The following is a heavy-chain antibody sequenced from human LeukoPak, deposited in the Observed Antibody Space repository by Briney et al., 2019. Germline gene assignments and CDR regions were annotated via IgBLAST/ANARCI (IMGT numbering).Heavy chain of an antibody. J-gene: IGHJ4*02. CDR1: GFTFTIYA. D-gene: IGHD3-16*01. Sequence: GGSLRLSCAASGFTFTIYAMSWVRPAPGKVLEWVSAISGSGGSTKYAGSVKGRFTISRDNSKNTLYLQMNSLRAEDTAVYYCAKGLSPVPRYYFDYWGQGTLVTVSS. CDR3: AKGLSPVPRYYFDY. V-gene: IGHV3-23*01. CDR2: ISGSGGST.